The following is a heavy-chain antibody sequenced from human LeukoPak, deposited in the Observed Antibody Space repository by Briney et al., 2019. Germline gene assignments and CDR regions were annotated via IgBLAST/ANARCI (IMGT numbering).Heavy chain of an antibody. CDR1: VYTFTGYC. CDR2: INPNSGGT. J-gene: IGHJ4*02. CDR3: ARNPYYYDSSGYPAFDY. D-gene: IGHD3-22*01. V-gene: IGHV1-2*02. Sequence: ASVKVSCKASVYTFTGYCMHWVRQAPGKGLEWMGWINPNSGGTNYAQKFQGRVTMTRDTSISTAYMELSRLRSDDTAVYYCARNPYYYDSSGYPAFDYWGQGTLVTVSS.